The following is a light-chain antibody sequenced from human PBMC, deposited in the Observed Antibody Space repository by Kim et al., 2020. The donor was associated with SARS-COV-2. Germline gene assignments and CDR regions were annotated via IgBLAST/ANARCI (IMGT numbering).Light chain of an antibody. CDR3: SSYTGSSTVV. V-gene: IGLV2-14*04. CDR1: SSDVGGYNY. Sequence: GQSITSSCTGTSSDVGGYNYVSWYQQHPGKAPKIMIYDVSKRPSGVSNRFSGSKSGNTASLTISGRQAEEEDDYYCSSYTGSSTVVFGGGTQLTVL. J-gene: IGLJ2*01. CDR2: DVS.